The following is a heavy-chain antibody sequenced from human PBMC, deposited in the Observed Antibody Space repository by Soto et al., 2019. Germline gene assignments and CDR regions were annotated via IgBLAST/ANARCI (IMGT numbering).Heavy chain of an antibody. V-gene: IGHV1-3*01. D-gene: IGHD3-22*01. Sequence: ASVEVSCKASGYTFTSYAIHWVRQAPGERLEGMGWINAGNGNTEYSQKFQGRVTITRDTSASTAYMELSSLRSEDTAVYYCAREARYYYDSRGYSQRYYYYGMDVWGQGSTV. CDR3: AREARYYYDSRGYSQRYYYYGMDV. J-gene: IGHJ6*02. CDR2: INAGNGNT. CDR1: GYTFTSYA.